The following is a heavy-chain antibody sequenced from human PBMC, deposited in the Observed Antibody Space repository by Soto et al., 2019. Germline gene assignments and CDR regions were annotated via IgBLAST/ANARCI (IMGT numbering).Heavy chain of an antibody. CDR3: ARRGQLWFGELSSAFDI. CDR2: ISAYNGNT. Sequence: GASVKVSCQASGYTFTSYGISWVRQAPGQGLEWMGWISAYNGNTNYAQKLQGRVTMTTDTSTSTAYMELRSLRSDDTAVYYCARRGQLWFGELSSAFDIWGQGTMVTVSS. D-gene: IGHD3-10*01. J-gene: IGHJ3*02. V-gene: IGHV1-18*01. CDR1: GYTFTSYG.